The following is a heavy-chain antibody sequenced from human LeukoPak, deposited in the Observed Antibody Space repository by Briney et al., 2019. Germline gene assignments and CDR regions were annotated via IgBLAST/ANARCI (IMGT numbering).Heavy chain of an antibody. CDR2: IYYSGST. J-gene: IGHJ3*02. D-gene: IGHD3-22*01. CDR1: GGSISCGGHY. CDR3: ARGRYDSSGPDAFDI. V-gene: IGHV4-31*03. Sequence: SETLSLTCTVSGGSISCGGHYWSWIRQRPGKGLEWIGYIYYSGSTYYNPSLKSRVTISVDTSKNQFSLKLSSVTAADTAVYYCARGRYDSSGPDAFDIWGLGTMVTVSS.